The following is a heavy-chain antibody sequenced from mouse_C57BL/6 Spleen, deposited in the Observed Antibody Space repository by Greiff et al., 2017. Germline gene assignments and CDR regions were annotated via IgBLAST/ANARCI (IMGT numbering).Heavy chain of an antibody. CDR1: GYTFTSYW. V-gene: IGHV1-64*01. D-gene: IGHD1-1*01. Sequence: VQLQQPGAELVKPGASVKLSCKASGYTFTSYWMHWVKQRPGQGLEWIGMIHPNSGSTNYNEKFKSKATLTVDKSSSTAYMQLSSLTSEDSAVYYCERHYYGSSHWYFDVWCTGTTVTVSS. CDR2: IHPNSGST. J-gene: IGHJ1*03. CDR3: ERHYYGSSHWYFDV.